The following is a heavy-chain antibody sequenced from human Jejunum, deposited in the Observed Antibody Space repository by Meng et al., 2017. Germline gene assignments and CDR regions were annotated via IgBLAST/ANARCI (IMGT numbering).Heavy chain of an antibody. V-gene: IGHV7-4-1*02. D-gene: IGHD2-15*01. CDR1: GYTFTDDG. CDR3: ARDGWPTDF. J-gene: IGHJ4*02. CDR2: INTVTGNP. Sequence: ASVKVSSKASGYTFTDDGMSWVRQAPGQGLEWMGWINTVTGNPTYAQGFTGRFVFSLDTSVTTAYLEISSLKAEDSAVYYCARDGWPTDFWGQGTLVTVSS.